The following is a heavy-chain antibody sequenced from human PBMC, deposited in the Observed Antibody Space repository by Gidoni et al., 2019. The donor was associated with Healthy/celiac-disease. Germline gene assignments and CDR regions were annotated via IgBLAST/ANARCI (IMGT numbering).Heavy chain of an antibody. CDR2: IYYSGST. CDR3: ARGWGVGAATRRRRDAFDI. J-gene: IGHJ3*02. D-gene: IGHD2-15*01. CDR1: GGSISSYY. V-gene: IGHV4-59*01. Sequence: PGLVKPSETLSLTCTVSGGSISSYYWSWIRQPPGKGLEWIGYIYYSGSTNYTPSLKSRVTISVDTSKNQFSLKLSSVTAADTAGYYCARGWGVGAATRRRRDAFDIWGQGTRVTVSS.